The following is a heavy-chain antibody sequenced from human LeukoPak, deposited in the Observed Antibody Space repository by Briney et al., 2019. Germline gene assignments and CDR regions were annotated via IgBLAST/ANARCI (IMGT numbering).Heavy chain of an antibody. D-gene: IGHD5-18*01. V-gene: IGHV4-59*01. CDR1: GGSITNYY. CDR2: IYYNGIS. Sequence: SETLSLTCTVSGGSITNYYWTWIRQPPGKGLEWIGYIYYNGISNYDPSLKSRVTMSVDTSKNRFSLNLSSVTAADTAVYFCARGQGYGLLNALDYWGQGTLVTVSS. J-gene: IGHJ4*02. CDR3: ARGQGYGLLNALDY.